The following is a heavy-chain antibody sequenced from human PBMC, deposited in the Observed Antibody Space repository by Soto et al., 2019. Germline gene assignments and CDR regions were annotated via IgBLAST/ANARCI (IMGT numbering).Heavy chain of an antibody. CDR3: GHRLDDGMNSI. J-gene: IGHJ3*02. D-gene: IGHD4-17*01. V-gene: IGHV2-5*01. CDR2: IYSNDDK. Sequence: SGPTLVNPTQTLTLTCTFSGFSLSSSGVGVEWVRQPPGKAMEWLALIYSNDDKRYSPSVKSRLTITKDTSKNWVVLTMTNMDPVDTATYYCGHRLDDGMNSIWGQGTMVTVSS. CDR1: GFSLSSSGVG.